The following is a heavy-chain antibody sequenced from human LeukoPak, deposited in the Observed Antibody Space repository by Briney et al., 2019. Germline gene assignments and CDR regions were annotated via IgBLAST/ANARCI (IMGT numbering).Heavy chain of an antibody. CDR3: AKDLRGIYYYVFDV. D-gene: IGHD3-10*01. CDR1: GFTFRSYA. J-gene: IGHJ6*02. V-gene: IGHV3-23*01. CDR2: ISDGGGST. Sequence: PGGSLRLSCTASGFTFRSYAMNWVRQAPGKGLEWVSSISDGGGSTYYADSVKGRFTISRDNSKNTLYLQMNSLRAEDTAVYYCAKDLRGIYYYVFDVRGQGTTVTVSS.